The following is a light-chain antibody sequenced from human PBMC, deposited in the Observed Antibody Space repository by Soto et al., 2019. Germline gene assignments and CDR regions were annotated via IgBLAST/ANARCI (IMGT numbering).Light chain of an antibody. J-gene: IGKJ5*01. CDR3: LQHNSYPIT. V-gene: IGKV1-17*01. Sequence: DIVVTQSPDSLAVSLGERATINCKSSQSVLYSSNNKNFIAWYQQKPGKAPKRLIYAASSLQSGVQSRFSGSGSGTEFTLTISSLQPEDFATYYCLQHNSYPITFGQGTRLEIK. CDR2: AAS. CDR1: QSVLYS.